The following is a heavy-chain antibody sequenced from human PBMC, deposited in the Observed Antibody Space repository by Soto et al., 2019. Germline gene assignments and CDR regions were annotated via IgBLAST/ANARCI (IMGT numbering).Heavy chain of an antibody. CDR3: ARHGYNYGGGYFDY. D-gene: IGHD5-18*01. Sequence: EVQLVESGGGLVQPGGSLRLSCAASGVTVSSNYMSWVRQAPGKGLEWVSVIYSGGSTYYAASVKGRFTISRDNSKNTLYPQMTSLRAQDTAVYYCARHGYNYGGGYFDYWGQGPLVTVSS. CDR1: GVTVSSNY. J-gene: IGHJ4*02. CDR2: IYSGGST. V-gene: IGHV3-66*04.